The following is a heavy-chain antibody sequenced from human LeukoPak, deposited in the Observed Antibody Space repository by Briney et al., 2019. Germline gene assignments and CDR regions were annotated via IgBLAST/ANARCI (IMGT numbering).Heavy chain of an antibody. CDR1: GGTFTSYV. J-gene: IGHJ5*02. CDR3: ARILGPDWFDP. D-gene: IGHD7-27*01. V-gene: IGHV1-69*06. CDR2: IIPIFGTA. Sequence: SVKVSCTASGGTFTSYVISWVRQAPGQGLEWMGGIIPIFGTANYAQKFQGRVTITADKSTSTAYMELSSLRSEDTAVYYCARILGPDWFDPWGQGTLVTVSS.